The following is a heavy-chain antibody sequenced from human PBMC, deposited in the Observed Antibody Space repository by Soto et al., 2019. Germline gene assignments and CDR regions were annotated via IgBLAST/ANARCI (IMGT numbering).Heavy chain of an antibody. CDR1: GFTFTSSA. CDR3: AAAVDLGYCSSTSCYVGEGYYGMDV. J-gene: IGHJ6*02. D-gene: IGHD2-2*01. V-gene: IGHV1-58*01. Sequence: EASVKVSCKASGFTFTSSAVQWVRQARGQRLEWIGWIVVGSGNTNYAQKFQERVTITRDMSTSTAYMELSSLRSEDTAVYYCAAAVDLGYCSSTSCYVGEGYYGMDVWGQGTTVTVSS. CDR2: IVVGSGNT.